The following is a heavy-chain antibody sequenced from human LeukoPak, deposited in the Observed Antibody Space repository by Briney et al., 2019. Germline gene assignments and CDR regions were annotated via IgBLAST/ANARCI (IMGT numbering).Heavy chain of an antibody. CDR2: INPNSGGT. V-gene: IGHV1-2*02. D-gene: IGHD3-22*01. Sequence: ASVKVSCKASGYTFTGYYMHWVRQAPGQGLEWMGWINPNSGGTNYAQKFQGRVTMTRDTSISTAYMELSRLRSDDTAVYYCARSIYDSSCSHAFDIWGQGTMATVSS. CDR3: ARSIYDSSCSHAFDI. J-gene: IGHJ3*02. CDR1: GYTFTGYY.